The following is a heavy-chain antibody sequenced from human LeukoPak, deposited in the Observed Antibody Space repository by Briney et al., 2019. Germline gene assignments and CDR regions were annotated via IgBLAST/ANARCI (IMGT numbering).Heavy chain of an antibody. J-gene: IGHJ4*02. CDR1: GFTFSSYG. Sequence: GGSLRLSCAASGFTFSSYGMHWVRQAPGKGLEWMAVISYDGSNKYYADSVKGRFTISRDNSKNTLYLQMNSLRAEDTAVYYCAKDWDIVATIDYWGQGTLVTVSS. CDR2: ISYDGSNK. D-gene: IGHD5-12*01. CDR3: AKDWDIVATIDY. V-gene: IGHV3-30*18.